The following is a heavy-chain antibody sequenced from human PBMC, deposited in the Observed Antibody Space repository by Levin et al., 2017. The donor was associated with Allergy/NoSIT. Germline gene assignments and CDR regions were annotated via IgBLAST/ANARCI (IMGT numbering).Heavy chain of an antibody. CDR3: ARDQGSSGWYGWIDS. J-gene: IGHJ5*01. CDR1: GDSISSYH. V-gene: IGHV4-59*01. CDR2: LYYSGST. Sequence: PGGSLRLSCTVSGDSISSYHWNWLRQPPGKKLEWIGCLYYSGSTKYNPSLKSRVTISVDATKNQFSLKLSSVTAADTAVYYCARDQGSSGWYGWIDSWGQGTLVTVSS. D-gene: IGHD6-19*01.